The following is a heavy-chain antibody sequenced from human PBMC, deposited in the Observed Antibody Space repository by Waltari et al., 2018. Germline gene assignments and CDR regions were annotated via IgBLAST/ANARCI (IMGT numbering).Heavy chain of an antibody. V-gene: IGHV1-24*01. D-gene: IGHD3-3*01. CDR2: FDPEDGET. Sequence: QVQLVQSGAEVKKPGASVKVSCKVSGYTLTELSMHWVRQAPGKGFEWMGGFDPEDGETIYAQKFQGRVTMTEDTSTDTAYMELSSLRSEDTAVYYCATSVAITIFGVVIYNWFDPWGQGTLVTVSS. CDR3: ATSVAITIFGVVIYNWFDP. CDR1: GYTLTELS. J-gene: IGHJ5*02.